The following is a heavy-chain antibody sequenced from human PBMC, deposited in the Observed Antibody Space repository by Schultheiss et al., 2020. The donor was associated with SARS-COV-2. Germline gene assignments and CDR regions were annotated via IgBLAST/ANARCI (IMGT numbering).Heavy chain of an antibody. CDR2: IDPRDAYT. Sequence: GESLKISCKASGYSFPNYWINWVRQMPGKGLQWMGRIDPRDAYTQYSPSFQGHVAFSVGKTISTAFLHWNTLKASDTAMYYCATIAKNTSYFFGYWGQGTLVTVSS. CDR1: GYSFPNYW. CDR3: ATIAKNTSYFFGY. V-gene: IGHV5-10-1*01. J-gene: IGHJ4*02.